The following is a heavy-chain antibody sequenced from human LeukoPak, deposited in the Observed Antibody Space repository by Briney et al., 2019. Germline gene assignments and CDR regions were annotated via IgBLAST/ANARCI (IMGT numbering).Heavy chain of an antibody. CDR3: ARSGYDFWSGYLIDY. CDR2: IYPGDSDT. V-gene: IGHV5-51*01. J-gene: IGHJ4*02. CDR1: GYSFTSYW. Sequence: GESLRISCKGSGYSFTSYWIGWVRQMPGKGLEWMGIIYPGDSDTRYSPSFQGQVTISADKSISTAYLQWSSLKASDTAMYYCARSGYDFWSGYLIDYWGQGTLVTVSS. D-gene: IGHD3-3*01.